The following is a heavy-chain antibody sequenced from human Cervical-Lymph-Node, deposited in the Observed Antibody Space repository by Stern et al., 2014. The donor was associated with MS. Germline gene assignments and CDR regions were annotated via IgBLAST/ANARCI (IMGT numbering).Heavy chain of an antibody. D-gene: IGHD3-10*01. Sequence: QLVESGPEVKRPGTSVRVSCKASGFTFLSSAMQRVRQARGQRLEWLGFIVVDSPDTRYAQKFHDRVTISRDMSTSTVNMELSSLRSEDTAVYYCAAEGEYIRSGIYHYTGMDVWGQGTTVTVSS. V-gene: IGHV1-58*02. J-gene: IGHJ6*02. CDR1: GFTFLSSA. CDR2: IVVDSPDT. CDR3: AAEGEYIRSGIYHYTGMDV.